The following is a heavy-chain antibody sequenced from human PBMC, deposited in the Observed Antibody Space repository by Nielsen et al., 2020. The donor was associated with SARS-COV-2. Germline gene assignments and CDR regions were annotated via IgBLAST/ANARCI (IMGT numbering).Heavy chain of an antibody. Sequence: ASVKVSCKASGYTFTSYDFSWVRQAPGQGLEWMGWISAYNGNTNYAQKLQGRVTLTTDTSTSTAYMELRSLRSDDTAVYYCARVLVATIQYGMDVWGQGTTVTVSS. CDR2: ISAYNGNT. J-gene: IGHJ6*02. CDR3: ARVLVATIQYGMDV. CDR1: GYTFTSYD. D-gene: IGHD5-12*01. V-gene: IGHV1-18*01.